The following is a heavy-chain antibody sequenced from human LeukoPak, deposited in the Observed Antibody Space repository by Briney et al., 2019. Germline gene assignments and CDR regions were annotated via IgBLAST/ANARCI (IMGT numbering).Heavy chain of an antibody. CDR1: GGSFSGYY. D-gene: IGHD3-22*01. Sequence: PSETLSLTCAVYGGSFSGYYWSWIRQPPGKGLEWIGEINHSGSTNYNPSLKSRVTISVDTSKNQFSLKLSSVTAADTAVYYCARQGSGYYWGKYYFDYWGQGTLVTVSS. CDR2: INHSGST. V-gene: IGHV4-34*01. CDR3: ARQGSGYYWGKYYFDY. J-gene: IGHJ4*02.